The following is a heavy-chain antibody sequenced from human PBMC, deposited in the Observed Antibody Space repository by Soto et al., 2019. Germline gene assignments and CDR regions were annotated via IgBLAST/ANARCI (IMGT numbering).Heavy chain of an antibody. CDR2: ISSGSSYI. Sequence: GGSLRLSCAASGFTFSRYSMLWVRQAPGKGLEWVSSISSGSSYIYYADSVKGRFTISRDNAKNSLYLQMNSLRAEDTSVYYCAKYLHGGFDSIGYYYYWAQGTLVIGSS. V-gene: IGHV3-21*01. J-gene: IGHJ4*01. CDR1: GFTFSRYS. CDR3: AKYLHGGFDSIGYYYY. D-gene: IGHD6-6*01.